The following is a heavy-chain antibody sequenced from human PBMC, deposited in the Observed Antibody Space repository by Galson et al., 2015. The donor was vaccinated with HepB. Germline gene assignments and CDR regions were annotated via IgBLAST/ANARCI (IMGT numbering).Heavy chain of an antibody. CDR1: GFTFSSYA. Sequence: SLRLSCAASGFTFSSYAMHWVRQAPGKGLEWVAVISYDGSNKYYADSVKGRFTISRDNSKNTLYLQMNSLRAEDTAVYYCARDPTVRALGYFDLWGRGTLVTVSS. CDR2: ISYDGSNK. V-gene: IGHV3-30*04. D-gene: IGHD4-17*01. J-gene: IGHJ2*01. CDR3: ARDPTVRALGYFDL.